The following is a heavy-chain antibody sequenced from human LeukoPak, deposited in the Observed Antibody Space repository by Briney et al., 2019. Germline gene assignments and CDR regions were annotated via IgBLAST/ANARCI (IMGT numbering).Heavy chain of an antibody. J-gene: IGHJ6*02. Sequence: GGSLRLSCAASGFTFSTYAMSWVRQAPGKGLEWVSSISGSGGSTYYADSVKGRFTISRDNSKNTLYLQMNSLRAEDTAVYYCAKGCTNGVCYLPRYYYYYGMDVWGQGTTVTVSS. D-gene: IGHD2-8*01. CDR1: GFTFSTYA. V-gene: IGHV3-23*01. CDR3: AKGCTNGVCYLPRYYYYYGMDV. CDR2: ISGSGGST.